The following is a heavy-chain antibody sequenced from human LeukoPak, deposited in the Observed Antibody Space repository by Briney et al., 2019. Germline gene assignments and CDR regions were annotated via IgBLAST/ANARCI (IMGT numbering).Heavy chain of an antibody. V-gene: IGHV3-21*01. D-gene: IGHD4-11*01. CDR2: ISVSSTFL. Sequence: GGTLTLSCAASAFTFSRYSRNWVRQAPGKGLEWVSYISVSSTFLSQSDSVKVRFTISRDDAKPSLYLQMNSLSAEDTAVYYCARGCFSKYIAEYIDFWGQGTLVTVSS. CDR3: ARGCFSKYIAEYIDF. J-gene: IGHJ4*02. CDR1: AFTFSRYS.